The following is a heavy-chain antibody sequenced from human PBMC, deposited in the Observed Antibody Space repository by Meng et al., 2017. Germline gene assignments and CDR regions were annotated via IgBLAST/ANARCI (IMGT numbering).Heavy chain of an antibody. D-gene: IGHD4-17*01. Sequence: GESLKISCAASGFTFSSYSMNWVRQAPGKGLELVSSISSSSSYIYYADSVKGRFTISRDNAKNSLYLQMNSLRAEDTAVYYCARAPTTVIGDYWGQGTLVTVSS. CDR1: GFTFSSYS. CDR3: ARAPTTVIGDY. J-gene: IGHJ4*02. CDR2: ISSSSSYI. V-gene: IGHV3-21*01.